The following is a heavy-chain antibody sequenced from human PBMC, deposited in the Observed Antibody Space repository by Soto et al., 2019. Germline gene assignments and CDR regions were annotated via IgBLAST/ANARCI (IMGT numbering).Heavy chain of an antibody. J-gene: IGHJ5*02. V-gene: IGHV4-61*01. Sequence: QVQLQESGPGLVKPSETLSLTCNVSGGSVSSGSYYWSWIRQPPGKGLEWIGYIYYSGSTNYNPPLKSRVTISVDTAKNQFSLKLISVTAADTAVYYCSSKPEEGCFDPWGQGTLVTVSS. CDR3: SSKPEEGCFDP. D-gene: IGHD2-8*01. CDR1: GGSVSSGSYY. CDR2: IYYSGST.